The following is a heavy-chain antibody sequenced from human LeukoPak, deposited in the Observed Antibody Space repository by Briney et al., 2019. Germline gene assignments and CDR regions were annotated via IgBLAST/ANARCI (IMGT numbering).Heavy chain of an antibody. CDR1: GFTFSSYD. Sequence: GGSLRLSCAASGFTFSSYDMHWVRQAPGKGLVWVSRISSDGSRVTYADSVKGRFTTSRDNAKNSLYLQMNSLRAEDTAVYYCARVYTAMVTDPILVLVGLDYWGQGTLVTVSS. V-gene: IGHV3-74*01. J-gene: IGHJ4*02. D-gene: IGHD5-18*01. CDR2: ISSDGSRV. CDR3: ARVYTAMVTDPILVLVGLDY.